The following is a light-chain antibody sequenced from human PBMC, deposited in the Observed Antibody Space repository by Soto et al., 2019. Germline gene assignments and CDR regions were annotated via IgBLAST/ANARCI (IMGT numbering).Light chain of an antibody. CDR1: EDISNY. Sequence: DIHMTQSPSSLSASVGDRVTITCQASEDISNYLNWYQQKPGKAPKLLIYDASNLETGVPPRFSGSGSGTHFTFTISSLQPGDFASYYCQQYGNLPLTFGQGTMVEIK. J-gene: IGKJ2*01. CDR2: DAS. CDR3: QQYGNLPLT. V-gene: IGKV1-33*01.